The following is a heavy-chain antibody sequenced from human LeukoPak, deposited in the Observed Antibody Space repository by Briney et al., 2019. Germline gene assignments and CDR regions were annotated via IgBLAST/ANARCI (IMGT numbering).Heavy chain of an antibody. CDR1: GYTFTNYY. CDR2: INPNSGGT. CDR3: ARVGSLYCTSTSCFDY. Sequence: ASVKVSCKSSGYTFTNYYMHWVRQAPGQGLEWMAWINPNSGGTNYAQNFQGRVSMTRDTSINTAYMELIRLRSDDTAVYYCARVGSLYCTSTSCFDYWGQGTLLTVSS. D-gene: IGHD2-2*01. J-gene: IGHJ4*02. V-gene: IGHV1-2*02.